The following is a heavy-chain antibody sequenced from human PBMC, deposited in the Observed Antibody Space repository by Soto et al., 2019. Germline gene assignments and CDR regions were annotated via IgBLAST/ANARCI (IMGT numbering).Heavy chain of an antibody. V-gene: IGHV4-30-4*01. CDR1: GGSISSGDYY. Sequence: SETLSLTCTVSGGSISSGDYYWSWIRQPPGKGLEWIGYIYYSGSTYYNPSLKSRVTISVDTSKNQFSLKLSSVTAADTAVYYCAREVTIFGVVINWFDPWGQGTLVTVSS. CDR3: AREVTIFGVVINWFDP. J-gene: IGHJ5*02. CDR2: IYYSGST. D-gene: IGHD3-3*01.